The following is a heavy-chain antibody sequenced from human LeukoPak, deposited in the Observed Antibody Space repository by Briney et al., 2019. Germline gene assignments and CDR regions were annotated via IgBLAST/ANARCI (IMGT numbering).Heavy chain of an antibody. J-gene: IGHJ3*02. V-gene: IGHV4-34*01. CDR2: INHSGST. CDR1: GGSFSGYY. CDR3: ALASPGTVDAFDI. Sequence: NPSETLSLTCAVYGGSFSGYYWSWIRQPPGKGLEWIGEINHSGSTNYNPSLKSRVTISVDTSKNQFSLKLSSVTAADTAVYYCALASPGTVDAFDIWGQGTMVTVSS. D-gene: IGHD4-11*01.